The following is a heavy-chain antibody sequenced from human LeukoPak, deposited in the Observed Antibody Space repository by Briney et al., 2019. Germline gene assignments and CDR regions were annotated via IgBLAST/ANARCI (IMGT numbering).Heavy chain of an antibody. CDR1: GYTFTGYY. D-gene: IGHD2-21*02. V-gene: IGHV1-2*02. Sequence: GASVKVSCKASGYTFTGYYMHWVRQAPGQGLEWMGWINPNSGGTNYAQKFQGRVTMTRDTSISTAYMELSRLRSDDTAVYYCARDHFVGGGDCYLWGAFDIWGQGTMVTVSS. CDR2: INPNSGGT. J-gene: IGHJ3*02. CDR3: ARDHFVGGGDCYLWGAFDI.